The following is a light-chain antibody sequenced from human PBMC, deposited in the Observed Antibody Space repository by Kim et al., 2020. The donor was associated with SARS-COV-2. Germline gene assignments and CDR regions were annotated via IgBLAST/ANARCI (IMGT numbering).Light chain of an antibody. CDR1: SLRSYY. CDR3: SSRDNSLNRVL. V-gene: IGLV3-19*01. Sequence: SSELTQDPAVSVALGQTVTIRCQGDSLRSYYTTWYQQKPGQAPVVVFYGNNNRPSGIPDRFSGSSSGITTSLTIAGAQAEDEADYYCSSRDNSLNRVLFGGGTQLTVL. CDR2: GNN. J-gene: IGLJ3*02.